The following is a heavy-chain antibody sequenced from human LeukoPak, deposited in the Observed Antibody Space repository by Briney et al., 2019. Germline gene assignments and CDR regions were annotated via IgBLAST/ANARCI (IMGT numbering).Heavy chain of an antibody. CDR1: GFTFSSYW. Sequence: GGSLRLSCAASGFTFSSYWMHWVRQAPGKGLVWVSRINSDGSSTSYADSVKGRFTISRDNAKNSLYLQMNSLRAEDTAVYYCAKLGRFGVVIKGFLSTGDAFDIWGQGTMVTVSS. CDR3: AKLGRFGVVIKGFLSTGDAFDI. D-gene: IGHD3-3*01. CDR2: INSDGSST. V-gene: IGHV3-74*01. J-gene: IGHJ3*02.